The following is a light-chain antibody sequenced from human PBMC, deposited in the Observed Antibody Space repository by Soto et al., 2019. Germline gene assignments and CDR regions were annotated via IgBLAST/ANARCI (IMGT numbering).Light chain of an antibody. CDR3: QQYGTSLLT. CDR2: GAS. V-gene: IGKV3-20*01. Sequence: EIVLTQSPGTLSLSPGERATLSCRASQSISSSYLAWYQQKPGQAPRLLIYGASSRATGIPDRFSGSGSGTTFTLTISRLEPEEFAVYYCQQYGTSLLTFGGGTKVEIK. CDR1: QSISSSY. J-gene: IGKJ4*01.